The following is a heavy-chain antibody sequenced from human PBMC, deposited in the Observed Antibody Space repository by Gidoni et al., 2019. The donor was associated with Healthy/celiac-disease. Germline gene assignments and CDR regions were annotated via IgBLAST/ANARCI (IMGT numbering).Heavy chain of an antibody. CDR3: ARSYYGSGSYEGYFDY. J-gene: IGHJ4*02. CDR2: IYYSGST. Sequence: QVQLQEACPGLGKPLQTPSPTCTVPGGSTTIGDYYWSWFRQPPGKGLEWVGDIYYSGSTYYNPSLKSRVTISVDTSKNQFSLKLSSVTAADTAVYYCARSYYGSGSYEGYFDYWGQGTLVTVSS. D-gene: IGHD3-10*01. V-gene: IGHV4-30-4*01. CDR1: GGSTTIGDYY.